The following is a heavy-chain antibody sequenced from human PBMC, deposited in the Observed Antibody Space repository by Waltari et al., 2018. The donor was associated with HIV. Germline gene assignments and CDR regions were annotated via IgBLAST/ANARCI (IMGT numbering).Heavy chain of an antibody. CDR3: AGTSTFYCGGDCPIDY. CDR2: IIPILGIA. CDR1: GGTFSSYT. V-gene: IGHV1-69*02. Sequence: QVQLVQSGAEVKKPGSSVKVSCKASGGTFSSYTISWVRQALGQGLEWMGRIIPILGIANYAQKFQGRVTITADKSTSTAYMELSSLRSEDTAVYYCAGTSTFYCGGDCPIDYWGQGTLVTVSS. D-gene: IGHD2-21*02. J-gene: IGHJ4*02.